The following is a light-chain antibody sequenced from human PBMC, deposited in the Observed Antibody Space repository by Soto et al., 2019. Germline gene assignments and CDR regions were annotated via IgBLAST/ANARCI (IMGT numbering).Light chain of an antibody. CDR3: QSYDSSLGV. CDR2: EVN. V-gene: IGLV2-8*01. J-gene: IGLJ1*01. CDR1: SSDVGGYNY. Sequence: QSALTQPPSASGSPGQSVAISCTGTSSDVGGYNYVSWYQQHPGKAPKLMIYEVNKRPSGVPDRFSGSKSGNTASLTVSGLQAEDEADYYCQSYDSSLGVFGTGTKLTVL.